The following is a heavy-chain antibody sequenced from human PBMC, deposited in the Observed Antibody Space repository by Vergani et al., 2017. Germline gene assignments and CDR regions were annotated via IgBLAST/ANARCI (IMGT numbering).Heavy chain of an antibody. Sequence: QVQLQESGPGLVKPSGTLSLTCAVSGGSISISNWWSWVRQPPGKVLDWIGEISHSGSTTYNPSLKSRVTISVAKSKNQCSLNLSSVTAADTAVYYCARERQTTVAGTPYLSYYGMDVWGQGTTVTVSS. J-gene: IGHJ6*01. CDR2: ISHSGST. V-gene: IGHV4-4*02. D-gene: IGHD6-19*01. CDR3: ARERQTTVAGTPYLSYYGMDV. CDR1: GGSISISNW.